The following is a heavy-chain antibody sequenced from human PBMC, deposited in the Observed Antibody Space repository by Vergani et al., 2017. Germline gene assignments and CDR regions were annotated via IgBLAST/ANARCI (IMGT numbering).Heavy chain of an antibody. CDR2: ISYDGSNK. V-gene: IGHV3-30-3*01. CDR1: GFTFSSYA. Sequence: QVQLVESGGGVVQPGRSLRLPCAASGFTFSSYAMHWVRQAPGKGLEWVAVISYDGSNKYYADSVKGRFTISRDNSKNTLYLQMNSLRAEDTAVYYCARGPISRVRFLEWLLIYWGQGTLVTVSS. CDR3: ARGPISRVRFLEWLLIY. J-gene: IGHJ4*02. D-gene: IGHD3-3*01.